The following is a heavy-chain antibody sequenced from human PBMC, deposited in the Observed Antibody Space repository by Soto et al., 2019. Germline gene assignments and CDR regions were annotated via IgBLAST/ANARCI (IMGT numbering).Heavy chain of an antibody. CDR1: GFTFSSYA. CDR3: ARDPSSSSWYYYYGMDV. D-gene: IGHD6-13*01. V-gene: IGHV3-30*04. CDR2: ISYDGSNK. Sequence: GGSLRLSCAASGFTFSSYAMHWVRQAPGKGLEWVAVISYDGSNKYYADSVKGRFTISRDNSKNTLYLQMNSLRAEDTAVYYCARDPSSSSWYYYYGMDVWGQGTTVTVSS. J-gene: IGHJ6*02.